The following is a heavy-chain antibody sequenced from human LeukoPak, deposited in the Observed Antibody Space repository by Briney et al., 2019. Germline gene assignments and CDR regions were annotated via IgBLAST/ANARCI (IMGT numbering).Heavy chain of an antibody. J-gene: IGHJ5*02. D-gene: IGHD6-13*01. CDR1: GYTFTSYG. V-gene: IGHV1-18*01. Sequence: ASVKVSCKASGYTFTSYGISWVRQAPGQGLEWMGWISAYNGNTNYAQKLQGRVTMTTDTSTSTAYMELRSLRSDDTAVYYCARDPGKSSSWYWWFDPWGQGTLVTVSS. CDR2: ISAYNGNT. CDR3: ARDPGKSSSWYWWFDP.